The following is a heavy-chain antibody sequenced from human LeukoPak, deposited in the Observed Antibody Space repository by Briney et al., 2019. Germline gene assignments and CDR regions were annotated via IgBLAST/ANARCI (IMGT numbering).Heavy chain of an antibody. J-gene: IGHJ3*02. CDR3: ARVLSSSWFFDAFDI. D-gene: IGHD6-13*01. CDR1: GGSFSGYY. Sequence: SETLSLTCAVYGGSFSGYYWSWIRQPPGKGLEWNGEINHSGSTNYNPSLKSRVTISVDTSKNQFSLKLSSVTAADTAVYYCARVLSSSWFFDAFDIWGQGTMVTVSS. CDR2: INHSGST. V-gene: IGHV4-34*01.